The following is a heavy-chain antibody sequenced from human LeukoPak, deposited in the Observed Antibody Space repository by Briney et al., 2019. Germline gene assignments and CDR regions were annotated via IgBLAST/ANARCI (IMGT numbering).Heavy chain of an antibody. D-gene: IGHD2-15*01. V-gene: IGHV4-39*02. CDR2: IFYSGNT. CDR3: ARRSSGGGLFDY. CDR1: GGSISSSSYY. J-gene: IGHJ4*02. Sequence: PSETLSLTCTVSGGSISSSSYYWGWIRQPPGKGLEWIGSIFYSGNTYYNPSPKSRVTISVDTSKNHFSLKLSSVTSADTAVYYCARRSSGGGLFDYWGQGTLVTVSS.